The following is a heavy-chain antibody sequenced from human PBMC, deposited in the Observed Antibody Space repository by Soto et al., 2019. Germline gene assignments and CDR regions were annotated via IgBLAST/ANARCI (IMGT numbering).Heavy chain of an antibody. CDR1: GISISTYA. J-gene: IGHJ6*02. CDR2: ISQDGSVK. D-gene: IGHD6-13*01. CDR3: AGRQQNYYYYGMDV. Sequence: QVQLVESGGGVVQPGRSLTVSCAASGISISTYAMHWVRQAPGKGLEWVAVISQDGSVKYYADSVKGRFTISRDKPKNTLFLQMNSLGADDTAVYYCAGRQQNYYYYGMDVWGQGTTVTVSS. V-gene: IGHV3-30*03.